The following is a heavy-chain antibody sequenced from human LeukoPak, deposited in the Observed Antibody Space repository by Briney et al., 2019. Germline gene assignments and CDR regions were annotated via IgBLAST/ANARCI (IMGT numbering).Heavy chain of an antibody. Sequence: GGSLRLSCSASGFTLSTYSMHWVRQAPGKGLELVSTINIKGDDTYYADSVKGRFTISRDHSRKTLYLQMSSLRAEDTAVYYCVKDLRGGGYYTSFDYWGQGTLVTVSS. CDR3: VKDLRGGGYYTSFDY. J-gene: IGHJ4*02. D-gene: IGHD3-10*01. CDR2: INIKGDDT. V-gene: IGHV3-64D*08. CDR1: GFTLSTYS.